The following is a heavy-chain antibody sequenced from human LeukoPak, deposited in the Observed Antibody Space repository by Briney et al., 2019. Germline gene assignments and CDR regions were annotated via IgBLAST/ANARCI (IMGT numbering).Heavy chain of an antibody. CDR2: INHSGST. D-gene: IGHD6-13*01. Sequence: KPSETLSLTCTVSGGSISGYYWSWIRQPPGKGLEWIGEINHSGSTNYNPSLKSRVTISVDTSKNQFSLKLSSVTAADTAVYYCARARRIIAAAGTFDYWGQGTLVTVSS. CDR3: ARARRIIAAAGTFDY. CDR1: GGSISGYY. V-gene: IGHV4-34*01. J-gene: IGHJ4*02.